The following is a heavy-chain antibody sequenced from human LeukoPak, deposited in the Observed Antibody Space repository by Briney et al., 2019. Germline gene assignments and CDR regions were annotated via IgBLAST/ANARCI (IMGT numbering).Heavy chain of an antibody. D-gene: IGHD3-10*01. V-gene: IGHV4-4*07. CDR3: ARESWYYYGSGSYYYYYYYMDV. J-gene: IGHJ6*03. Sequence: SETLSLTCTVSSGSISSHYWSWIRQPAGKGLEWIGRIYTSGSTNYNPSLKSRVTISVDTSKNQFSLKLSSVTAADTAVYYCARESWYYYGSGSYYYYYYYMDVWGKGTTVTVSS. CDR2: IYTSGST. CDR1: SGSISSHY.